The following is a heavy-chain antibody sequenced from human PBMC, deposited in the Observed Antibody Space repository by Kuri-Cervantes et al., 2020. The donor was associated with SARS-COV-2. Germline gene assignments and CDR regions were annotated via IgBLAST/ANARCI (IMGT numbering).Heavy chain of an antibody. D-gene: IGHD2-2*01. J-gene: IGHJ6*02. CDR1: GCIFISYS. V-gene: IGHV3-48*02. CDR3: ARGYCSSTSCPPYSYYGMDV. CDR2: ISSSSSTI. Sequence: GESLNSSCAASGCIFISYSMNWVRQAPGKGLEWVSYISSSSSTIYYADSVKGRFTISRDNAKNSLYLQMNSLRDEDTAVYYCARGYCSSTSCPPYSYYGMDVWGQGTTVTVSS.